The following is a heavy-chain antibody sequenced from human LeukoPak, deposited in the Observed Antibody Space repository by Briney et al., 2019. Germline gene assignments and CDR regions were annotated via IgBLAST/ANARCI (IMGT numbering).Heavy chain of an antibody. V-gene: IGHV4-4*07. J-gene: IGHJ3*02. CDR1: GGSISSYY. CDR2: IYTSGST. Sequence: SETLSLTCTVSGGSISSYYWSWIRQPAGKGLEWIGRIYTSGSTNYNPSLKSRVTMSVDTSKNQFSLKLSSVTAADTAVYYCARDWEDILTGSDAFDIWGQGTMDTVSS. D-gene: IGHD3-9*01. CDR3: ARDWEDILTGSDAFDI.